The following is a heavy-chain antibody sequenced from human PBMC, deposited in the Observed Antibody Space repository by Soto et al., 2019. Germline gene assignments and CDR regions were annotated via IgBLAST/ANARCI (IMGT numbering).Heavy chain of an antibody. CDR2: IYWDDSK. D-gene: IGHD6-19*01. J-gene: IGHJ4*02. CDR1: GFSLSTNGVG. CDR3: AHRGVDHWLVSVFDY. V-gene: IGHV2-5*02. Sequence: QITLKESGPPLVKPTQTLTLTCTFSGFSLSTNGVGVGWIRQSPGKALEWLAFIYWDDSKLYNPSLKSRLTITKDTYKNQVVLTLTNLDPVDTATYYCAHRGVDHWLVSVFDYWGQGTLVTVSS.